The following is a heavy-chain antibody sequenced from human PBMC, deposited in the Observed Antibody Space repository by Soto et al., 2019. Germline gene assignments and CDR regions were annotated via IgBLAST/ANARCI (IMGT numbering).Heavy chain of an antibody. CDR2: IYPGDSDT. V-gene: IGHV5-51*01. D-gene: IGHD6-13*01. CDR3: ERNSIAEDGDQYYYYGMDV. J-gene: IGHJ6*02. CDR1: GYSFTSYW. Sequence: GESLKISCKGSGYSFTSYWIGWVRQMPGKGLEWMGIIYPGDSDTRYSPSFQGQVTISADKSISTAYLQWSSLKASDTAMYYCERNSIAEDGDQYYYYGMDVWGQGTTATVSS.